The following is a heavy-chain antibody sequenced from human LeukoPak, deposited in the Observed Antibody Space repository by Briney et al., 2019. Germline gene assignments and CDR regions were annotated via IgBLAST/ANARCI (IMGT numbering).Heavy chain of an antibody. D-gene: IGHD3-10*01. V-gene: IGHV1-2*02. CDR3: ASGFSTRGSGSYYNVGPLFDY. CDR1: GYTFTGYY. Sequence: ASLKVSCKASGYTFTGYYMHWVRQAPGQGLEWMGWINPNSGGTNYAQKFQGRVTMTRTRSISTAYMELSRLRSDDTAVYYCASGFSTRGSGSYYNVGPLFDYWGQGTLVTVSS. CDR2: INPNSGGT. J-gene: IGHJ4*02.